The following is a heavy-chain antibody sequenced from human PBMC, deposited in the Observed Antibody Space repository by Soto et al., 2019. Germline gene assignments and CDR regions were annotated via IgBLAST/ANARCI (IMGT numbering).Heavy chain of an antibody. J-gene: IGHJ4*02. CDR2: ISGSGGST. CDR1: GFTFSSYA. V-gene: IGHV3-23*01. Sequence: GGSLRLSCAASGFTFSSYAMSWVRQAPGKGLEWVSTISGSGGSTYYADSVKGRFTISRDNSKNTLYLQMNSLRAEDTAVYYCARGKDGYNGNDYWGQGTLVTVSS. CDR3: ARGKDGYNGNDY. D-gene: IGHD1-20*01.